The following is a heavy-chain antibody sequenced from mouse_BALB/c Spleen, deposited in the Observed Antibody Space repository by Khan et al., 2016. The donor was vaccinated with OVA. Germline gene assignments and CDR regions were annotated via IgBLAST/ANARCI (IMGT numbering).Heavy chain of an antibody. CDR2: IAPGSGSC. D-gene: IGHD1-1*01. CDR1: GYTFTSYW. J-gene: IGHJ4*01. V-gene: IGHV1S41*01. CDR3: AIANYYGSSLYALDY. Sequence: DLVKPGASVKLSCKASGYTFTSYWINWIKQRPGQGLEYIGLIAPGSGSCYYNEMFKGKATLTVDTSSSTASIQLSSLSSEDSAVYFCAIANYYGSSLYALDYWGQGTSVTVSS.